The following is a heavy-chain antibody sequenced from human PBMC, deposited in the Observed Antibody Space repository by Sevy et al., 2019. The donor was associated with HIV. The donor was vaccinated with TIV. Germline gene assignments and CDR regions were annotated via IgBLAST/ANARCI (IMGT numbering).Heavy chain of an antibody. CDR3: ARDLDDNSGYYYGAIDY. Sequence: GGSLRLSCAASGFTFSSYEMNWVRQAPGKGLEWVSYISSDGTTIYYADSVKGRFTISRDNAQNSVSLQMNSLRAEDTAVDYCARDLDDNSGYYYGAIDYWGQRTLVTVSS. V-gene: IGHV3-48*03. J-gene: IGHJ4*02. CDR2: ISSDGTTI. D-gene: IGHD3-22*01. CDR1: GFTFSSYE.